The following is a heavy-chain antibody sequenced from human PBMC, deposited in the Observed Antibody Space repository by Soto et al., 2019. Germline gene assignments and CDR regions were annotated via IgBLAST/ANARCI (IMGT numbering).Heavy chain of an antibody. CDR1: GFSLSTSGVG. V-gene: IGHV2-5*01. J-gene: IGHJ3*02. D-gene: IGHD6-6*01. Sequence: SGPTLVNPTQTLTLTCSFSGFSLSTSGVGVGWIRQPPGKALEWLALIYWSGDEHYRPSLKSRLSITKDTSKNHVVLIMTDMDPVDTAPYYCARGLATLPVFAFDIWGQGTMVT. CDR3: ARGLATLPVFAFDI. CDR2: IYWSGDE.